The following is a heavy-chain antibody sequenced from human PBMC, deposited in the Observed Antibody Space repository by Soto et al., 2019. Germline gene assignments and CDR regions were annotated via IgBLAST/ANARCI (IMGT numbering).Heavy chain of an antibody. V-gene: IGHV3-21*01. CDR1: GFTFISYS. CDR2: ISSSSSYI. CDR3: ARDRDIVVVVAGDAFDI. J-gene: IGHJ3*02. D-gene: IGHD2-15*01. Sequence: GGSLRLSCAASGFTFISYSMNWVRQAPGKGLEWVSSISSSSSYIYYADSVKGRFTISRDNAKNSLYLQMNSLRAEDTAVYYCARDRDIVVVVAGDAFDIWGQGTMVTVSS.